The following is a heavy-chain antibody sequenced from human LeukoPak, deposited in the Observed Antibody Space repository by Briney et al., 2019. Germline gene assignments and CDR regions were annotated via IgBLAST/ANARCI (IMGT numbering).Heavy chain of an antibody. CDR3: ARGVPWRGSGNY. CDR2: IYYSGST. J-gene: IGHJ4*02. Sequence: SETLSLTCTVSGGSSSSRSHYWGWIRQPPVKGLEWIGSIYYSGSTYYNPSLKSRVTISVDTSKNQFSLKLSSVTAADTAVYYYARGVPWRGSGNYWDQGTLVTVSS. V-gene: IGHV4-39*07. D-gene: IGHD3-10*01. CDR1: GGSSSSRSHY.